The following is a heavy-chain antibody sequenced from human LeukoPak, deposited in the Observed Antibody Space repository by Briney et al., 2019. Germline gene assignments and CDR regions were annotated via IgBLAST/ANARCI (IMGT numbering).Heavy chain of an antibody. CDR3: ARERVVPAATFDY. V-gene: IGHV4-59*01. J-gene: IGHJ4*02. Sequence: SETLSLTCTVSGGSISSYYWSWIRQPPGKGPEWIGYIYYSGSTNYNPSLKSRVTISVDTSKNQFSLKLSSVTAADTAVYYCARERVVPAATFDYWGQGTLVTVSS. CDR2: IYYSGST. D-gene: IGHD2-2*01. CDR1: GGSISSYY.